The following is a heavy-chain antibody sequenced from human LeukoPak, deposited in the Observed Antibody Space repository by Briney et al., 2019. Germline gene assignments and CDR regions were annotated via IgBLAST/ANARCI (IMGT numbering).Heavy chain of an antibody. CDR2: ISAYNGNT. D-gene: IGHD5-18*01. CDR1: GYTFTSYG. J-gene: IGHJ4*02. Sequence: GASVKVSCKASGYTFTSYGISWVRQAHGQGLEWMGWISAYNGNTNYAQKLQGRVTMTTDTSTSTAYMELRSLRSDDTAVYYCARGLDTAMVTSFDYWGQGTLVTVSS. CDR3: ARGLDTAMVTSFDY. V-gene: IGHV1-18*01.